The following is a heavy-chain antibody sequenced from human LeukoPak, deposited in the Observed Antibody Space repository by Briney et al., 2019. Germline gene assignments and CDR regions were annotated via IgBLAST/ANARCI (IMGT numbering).Heavy chain of an antibody. CDR3: AKDIMGSTSLINWFDP. J-gene: IGHJ5*02. Sequence: GRSLRLSCAASGFTFSSYAMHWVRQAPGKGLEWVAVISYDGSNKYYADSVKGRFTISRDNAKNSLYLQMNSLRAEDTALYYCAKDIMGSTSLINWFDPWGQGTLVTVSS. D-gene: IGHD2-2*01. V-gene: IGHV3-30-3*01. CDR1: GFTFSSYA. CDR2: ISYDGSNK.